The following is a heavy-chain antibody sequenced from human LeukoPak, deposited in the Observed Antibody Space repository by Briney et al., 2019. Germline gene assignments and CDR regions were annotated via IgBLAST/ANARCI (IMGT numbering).Heavy chain of an antibody. Sequence: SETLSLTCTVSGGSVSSGSYYWSWIRQPPGKGLGWIGYIYYSGSTNYNPSLKSRVTISVDTSKNQFSLKLSSVTAVDTAVYYCARDRVEMATTHSSYFDYWGQGTLVTVSS. CDR2: IYYSGST. V-gene: IGHV4-61*01. D-gene: IGHD5-24*01. CDR1: GGSVSSGSYY. J-gene: IGHJ4*02. CDR3: ARDRVEMATTHSSYFDY.